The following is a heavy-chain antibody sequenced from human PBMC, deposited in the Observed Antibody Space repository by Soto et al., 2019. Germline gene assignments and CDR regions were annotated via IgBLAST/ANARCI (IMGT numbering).Heavy chain of an antibody. CDR1: GITISNYP. D-gene: IGHD3-10*01. CDR2: ISGSGDRT. CDR3: VKDDGGSPSTPPL. V-gene: IGHV3-23*01. J-gene: IGHJ4*02. Sequence: EVQLLESGGGLVQPGGSLRLSCAASGITISNYPMSWVRQAPGKGLEWVSGISGSGDRTYYADSAKGRFTISKDISKNSLSLQVDILGVDDTAVYFCVKDDGGSPSTPPLWGQGTLVTVSS.